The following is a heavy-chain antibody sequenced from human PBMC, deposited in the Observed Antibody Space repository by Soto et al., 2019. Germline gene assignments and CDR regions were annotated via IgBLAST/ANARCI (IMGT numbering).Heavy chain of an antibody. CDR3: ARARQPFWSGYKFGHSYYYYCLDV. CDR2: IIPIFGTA. Sequence: SVKVSCKASGGTFSSYAISWVRQAPGQGLEWMGGIIPIFGTANYAQKFQGRVTITADESTSTAYMELSSLRSEDTAVYYCARARQPFWSGYKFGHSYYYYCLDVWGQGTTVNGSS. CDR1: GGTFSSYA. J-gene: IGHJ6*02. D-gene: IGHD3-3*01. V-gene: IGHV1-69*13.